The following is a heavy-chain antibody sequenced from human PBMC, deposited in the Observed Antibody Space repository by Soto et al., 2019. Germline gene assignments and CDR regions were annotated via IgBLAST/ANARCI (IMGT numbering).Heavy chain of an antibody. V-gene: IGHV1-18*01. J-gene: IGHJ4*02. D-gene: IGHD2-2*01. CDR3: ARAYCTRTSCFYYFDY. CDR2: ISGYNGNT. CDR1: GYTFTSYG. Sequence: QVQLVQSGAEVKKPGASVKVSCKASGYTFTSYGLSWVRQAPGQGLEWMGWISGYNGNTNYAQNLQGRVTMTTDTXTXXAYMEMRSLRSDDTAVYYCARAYCTRTSCFYYFDYWGQGTLVTVSS.